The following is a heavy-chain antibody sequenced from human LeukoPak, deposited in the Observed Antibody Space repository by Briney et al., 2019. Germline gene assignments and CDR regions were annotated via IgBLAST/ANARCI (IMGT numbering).Heavy chain of an antibody. J-gene: IGHJ4*02. CDR1: GFTVSSNY. V-gene: IGHV3-11*06. Sequence: PGGSLRLSCAASGFTVSSNYMSWVRQAPGKGLEWVSYISSSSSYTNYADSVKGRSTISRDNAKNSLYLQMNSLRAEDTAVYYCARDPQRYCSSTSCYVDWGQGTLVTVSS. D-gene: IGHD2-2*01. CDR3: ARDPQRYCSSTSCYVD. CDR2: ISSSSSYT.